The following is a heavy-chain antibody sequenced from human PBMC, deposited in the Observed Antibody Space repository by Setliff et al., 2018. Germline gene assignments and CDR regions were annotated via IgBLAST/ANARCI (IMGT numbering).Heavy chain of an antibody. J-gene: IGHJ6*03. D-gene: IGHD2-2*01. CDR3: AREGRSSTRGWYMDA. CDR2: IIPRYGST. V-gene: IGHV1-69*13. CDR1: GGSFSSYA. Sequence: GASVKVSCKASGGSFSSYAIIWVRQAPGQGLEWMGGIIPRYGSTNYAQGFQGRVTFTADESTATAYLHLSSLRSADTAVYYCAREGRSSTRGWYMDAWGKGTSVTVSS.